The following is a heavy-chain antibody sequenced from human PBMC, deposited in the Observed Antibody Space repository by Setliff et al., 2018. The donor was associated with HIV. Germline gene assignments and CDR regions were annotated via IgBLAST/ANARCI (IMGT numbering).Heavy chain of an antibody. CDR1: GGSFNGYY. CDR3: ARGGGGSWFDKPTYYCMDV. Sequence: SETLSLTCAVYGGSFNGYYWNWIRQSPGKGLEWIGEINHSGSINYNPTLMSRLTISIDTSKNQFSLKLTSVTAADTALYFCARGGGGSWFDKPTYYCMDVWGKGTTVTVSS. CDR2: INHSGSI. J-gene: IGHJ6*03. V-gene: IGHV4-34*01. D-gene: IGHD3-10*01.